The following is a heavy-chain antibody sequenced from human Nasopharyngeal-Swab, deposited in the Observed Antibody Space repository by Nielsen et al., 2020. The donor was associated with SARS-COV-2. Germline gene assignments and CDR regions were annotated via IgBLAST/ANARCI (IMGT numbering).Heavy chain of an antibody. CDR2: INPGNGIT. CDR3: ARDLGGYYYYMDV. J-gene: IGHJ6*03. V-gene: IGHV1-3*01. D-gene: IGHD3-16*01. Sequence: WVRQAPGQRLEWMGWINPGNGITKYSQEFQGRVTITRDTPTSTAYMELSSLRSEDTAIYYCARDLGGYYYYMDVWGKGTTVTVSS.